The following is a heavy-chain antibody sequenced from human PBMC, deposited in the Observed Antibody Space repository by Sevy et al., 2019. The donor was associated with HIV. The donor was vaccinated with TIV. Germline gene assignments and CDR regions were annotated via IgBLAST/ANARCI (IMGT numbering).Heavy chain of an antibody. D-gene: IGHD5-18*01. CDR3: ARYEEDTTLVNAFDI. V-gene: IGHV3-21*01. CDR1: GFTFSSYI. CDR2: ISNTGIYI. J-gene: IGHJ3*02. Sequence: GGSLRLSCAASGFTFSSYIINWVRQAPGKGLEWVSSISNTGIYIYYADSVKGRFTISGDNAKNSLYLQMNSLRAEDTAVYYCARYEEDTTLVNAFDIWGQGTMVTVSS.